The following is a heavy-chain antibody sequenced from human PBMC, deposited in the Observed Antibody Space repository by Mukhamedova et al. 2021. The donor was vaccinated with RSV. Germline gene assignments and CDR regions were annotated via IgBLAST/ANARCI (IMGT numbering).Heavy chain of an antibody. Sequence: GWISVYNGNTDYTQKFQGRVTLTTDTSTSTAFVELRSLRFDDTAVYYCTRDTPGTAAAATFDYWGQGTLVTVSS. CDR2: ISVYNGNT. V-gene: IGHV1-18*01. CDR3: TRDTPGTAAAATFDY. J-gene: IGHJ4*02. D-gene: IGHD6-13*01.